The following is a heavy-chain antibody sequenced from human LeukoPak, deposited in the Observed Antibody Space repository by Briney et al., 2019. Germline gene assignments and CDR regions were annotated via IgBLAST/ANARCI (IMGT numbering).Heavy chain of an antibody. J-gene: IGHJ4*02. CDR1: GFTFSSYW. CDR2: INQDGSAK. D-gene: IGHD3-10*01. CDR3: AKDSLLLGYGSGSYSN. Sequence: GGSLRLSCAASGFTFSSYWMSWVRQAPGKGLEWVANINQDGSAKYYVGSVKGRFTISRDNAKNSLYLQMNSLRAEDTAVYYCAKDSLLLGYGSGSYSNWGQGTLVTVSS. V-gene: IGHV3-7*01.